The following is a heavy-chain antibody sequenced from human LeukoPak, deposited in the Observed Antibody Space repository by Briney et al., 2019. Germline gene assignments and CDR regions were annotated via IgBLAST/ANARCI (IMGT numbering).Heavy chain of an antibody. J-gene: IGHJ5*02. CDR1: GGTFSNYA. CDR2: IIPIFGTT. Sequence: SVKVSCKASGGTFSNYAISWVRQAPGQGLEWMGGIIPIFGTTYYAQKFQGRVTITADKSTSTVYMELSSLISEDTAVYYCARARKSGGITMIRGVKDRGWFDPWGQGTLVTVSS. V-gene: IGHV1-69*06. D-gene: IGHD3-10*01. CDR3: ARARKSGGITMIRGVKDRGWFDP.